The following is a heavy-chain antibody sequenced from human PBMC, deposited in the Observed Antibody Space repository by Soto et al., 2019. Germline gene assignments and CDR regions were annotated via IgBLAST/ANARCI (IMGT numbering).Heavy chain of an antibody. CDR1: GYSISSGYY. D-gene: IGHD3-22*01. V-gene: IGHV4-38-2*01. CDR2: IYHSGST. CDR3: ARVGPWVPYYYDSSPYTFENWFDP. Sequence: PSETLSLTCAVSGYSISSGYYWGWLRQPPGKGLEWIGSIYHSGSTYYNPSLNSRVTLSIDMTNNHVSLILNSVTAADTAVYYCARVGPWVPYYYDSSPYTFENWFDPWGQGTLVTVYS. J-gene: IGHJ5*02.